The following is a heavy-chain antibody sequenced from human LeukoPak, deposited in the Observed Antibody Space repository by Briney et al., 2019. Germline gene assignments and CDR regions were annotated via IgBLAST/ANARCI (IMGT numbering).Heavy chain of an antibody. D-gene: IGHD5-18*01. Sequence: ASVKVSCKASGYTFTSYDINWVRQATGDGLEWMRWMHPNSGNTGYAQKFQGRVTMTRNTSISTAYMELSSLRSEDTAVYYCARGLGRTLMVTRGGVHFDYWGQGTLVTVSS. CDR1: GYTFTSYD. CDR2: MHPNSGNT. V-gene: IGHV1-8*01. CDR3: ARGLGRTLMVTRGGVHFDY. J-gene: IGHJ4*02.